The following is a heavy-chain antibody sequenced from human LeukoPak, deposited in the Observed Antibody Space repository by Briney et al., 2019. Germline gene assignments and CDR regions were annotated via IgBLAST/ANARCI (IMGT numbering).Heavy chain of an antibody. CDR2: IYYSGST. CDR1: GGSISSSSYY. D-gene: IGHD3-10*01. Sequence: SETLSLTCTVSGGSISSSSYYWGWIRQPPGKGLEWIGSIYYSGSTYYNPSLKSRVTISVDTSKNQFSLKLSSVTAADTAVYYCARDRTMVRGVILIDYWGQGTLVTVSS. J-gene: IGHJ4*02. CDR3: ARDRTMVRGVILIDY. V-gene: IGHV4-39*07.